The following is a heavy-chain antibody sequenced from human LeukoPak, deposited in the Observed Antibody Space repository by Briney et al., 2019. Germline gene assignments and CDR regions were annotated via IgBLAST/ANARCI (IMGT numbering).Heavy chain of an antibody. V-gene: IGHV1-69*05. CDR1: GGTFSSYA. CDR3: ARDYDFWSGYYGE. D-gene: IGHD3-3*01. J-gene: IGHJ4*02. Sequence: GASVKVSCKASGGTFSSYAISWVRQAPGQGLEWMGGIIPIFGTANYAQKFQGRVTITTDESTSTAYMELSSLRSEDTAVYYCARDYDFWSGYYGEWGQGTLVTVSS. CDR2: IIPIFGTA.